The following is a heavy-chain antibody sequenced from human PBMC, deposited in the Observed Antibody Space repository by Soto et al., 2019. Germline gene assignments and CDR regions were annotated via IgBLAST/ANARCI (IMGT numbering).Heavy chain of an antibody. CDR3: ARVTTVTEDYYYYGMDV. CDR2: ISYDGSNK. CDR1: GFTFSSYA. D-gene: IGHD4-17*01. V-gene: IGHV3-30-3*01. J-gene: IGHJ6*02. Sequence: GGSLRLSCAASGFTFSSYAMHWVRQAPGKGLEWVAVISYDGSNKYYADSVKGRFTISRDNSKNTLYLQMNSLRAEDTAVYYCARVTTVTEDYYYYGMDVWGQGTTVTVSS.